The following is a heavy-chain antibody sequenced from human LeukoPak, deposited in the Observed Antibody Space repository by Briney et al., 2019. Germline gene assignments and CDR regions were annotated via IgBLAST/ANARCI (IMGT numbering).Heavy chain of an antibody. J-gene: IGHJ4*02. Sequence: ASVKVSCKASGYTFTSYGISWVRQAPGQGLEWMGWINPNSGGTNYAQKFQGRVTMTRDTSISTAYMELSRLRSDDTAVYYCARDLEGSHFDYWGQGTLVTVSS. V-gene: IGHV1-2*02. CDR3: ARDLEGSHFDY. CDR1: GYTFTSYG. D-gene: IGHD6-13*01. CDR2: INPNSGGT.